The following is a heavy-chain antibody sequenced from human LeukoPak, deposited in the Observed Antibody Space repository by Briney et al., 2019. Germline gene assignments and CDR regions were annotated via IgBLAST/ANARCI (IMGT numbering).Heavy chain of an antibody. Sequence: PSETLSLTCTVSGGSISSYYWSWIRQPPGKGLEWIGYIYYSGSTNYNPSLKSRVTISVDTSKNQFSLKLSSVTAADTAVYYCARRVPFYYYDSSGYFDYWGQGTLVTVPS. CDR2: IYYSGST. V-gene: IGHV4-59*08. CDR1: GGSISSYY. D-gene: IGHD3-22*01. CDR3: ARRVPFYYYDSSGYFDY. J-gene: IGHJ4*02.